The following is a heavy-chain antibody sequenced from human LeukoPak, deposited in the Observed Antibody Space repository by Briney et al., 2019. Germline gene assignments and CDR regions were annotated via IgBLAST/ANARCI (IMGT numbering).Heavy chain of an antibody. CDR2: IYYSGST. CDR3: ARLGIIVVAFDI. V-gene: IGHV4-39*07. D-gene: IGHD2-21*01. J-gene: IGHJ3*02. CDR1: GGSISSSSYY. Sequence: SETLSLTCTVSGGSISSSSYYWGWIRQPPGKGLEWIGSIYYSGSTYYNPSLKSRVTISVDTSKNQFSLKLGSVTAADTAVYYCARLGIIVVAFDIWGQGTMVTVSS.